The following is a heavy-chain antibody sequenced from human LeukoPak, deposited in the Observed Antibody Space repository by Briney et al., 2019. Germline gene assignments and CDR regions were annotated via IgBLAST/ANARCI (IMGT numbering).Heavy chain of an antibody. D-gene: IGHD4-17*01. CDR2: ISGSGGST. J-gene: IGHJ4*02. CDR1: GFTFSSYG. V-gene: IGHV3-23*01. CDR3: ARGPRDDGSLDY. Sequence: GGSLRLSCAASGFTFSSYGMSWVRQAPGKGLEWVSAISGSGGSTYYADSVKGRFTISRDNSKNTLYLQMDSLRPEDTAVYYCARGPRDDGSLDYWGQGTLVTVSS.